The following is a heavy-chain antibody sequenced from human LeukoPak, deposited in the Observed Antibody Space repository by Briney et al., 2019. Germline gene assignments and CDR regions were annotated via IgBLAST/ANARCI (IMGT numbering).Heavy chain of an antibody. CDR1: GYYISSSYY. CDR3: ARHSETILGSVDY. CDR2: IYHSGST. D-gene: IGHD3-3*01. J-gene: IGHJ4*02. V-gene: IGHV4-38-2*01. Sequence: PSETLSLTCAVSGYYISSSYYWGWIRQPPGKGLESSVRIYHSGSTYYSPSLKSRVTISIDTSKNQFSLKLSSVTAADTVVYYCARHSETILGSVDYWGQGSLGTVSS.